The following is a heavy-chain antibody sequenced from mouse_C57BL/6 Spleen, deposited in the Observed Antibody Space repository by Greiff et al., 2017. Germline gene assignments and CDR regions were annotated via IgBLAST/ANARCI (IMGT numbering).Heavy chain of an antibody. Sequence: EVQLQQSGAELVRPGASVKLSCTASGFNIKDDYMHWVKQRPEQGLEWIGWIDPENGDTEYASKFQGKATITADTSSNTAYLQLSSLTSEDTAVYYCTTGNYYGSSLDYWGQGTTLTVSS. CDR2: IDPENGDT. J-gene: IGHJ2*01. CDR1: GFNIKDDY. CDR3: TTGNYYGSSLDY. V-gene: IGHV14-4*01. D-gene: IGHD1-1*01.